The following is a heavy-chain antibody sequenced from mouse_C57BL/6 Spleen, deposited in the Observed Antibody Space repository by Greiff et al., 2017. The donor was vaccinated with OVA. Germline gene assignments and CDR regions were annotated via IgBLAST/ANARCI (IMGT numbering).Heavy chain of an antibody. CDR2: IYPSDSET. CDR3: ARSPYKYDGGY. D-gene: IGHD2-12*01. Sequence: QVQLQQPGAELVRPGSSVKLSCKASGYTFTSYWMDWVKQRPGQGLEWIGNIYPSDSETHYNQKFKDKATMTVDKSSSTAYMQLSSLTSEDSAVYYCARSPYKYDGGYWGQGTTLTVSS. V-gene: IGHV1-61*01. CDR1: GYTFTSYW. J-gene: IGHJ2*01.